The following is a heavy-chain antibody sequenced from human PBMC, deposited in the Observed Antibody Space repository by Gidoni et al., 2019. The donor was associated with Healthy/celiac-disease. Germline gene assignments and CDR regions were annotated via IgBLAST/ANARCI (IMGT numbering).Heavy chain of an antibody. Sequence: QVQLVQSGAEVKKPGSSVKVSCTASGGTFSSYAISWVRQAPGQGLEWMGRIIPILGIANYAQKFQGRVTITADKSTSTAYMELSSLRSEDTAVYYCASAGNRGPVYFDYWGQGTLVTVSS. CDR1: GGTFSSYA. V-gene: IGHV1-69*04. J-gene: IGHJ4*02. D-gene: IGHD1-1*01. CDR3: ASAGNRGPVYFDY. CDR2: IIPILGIA.